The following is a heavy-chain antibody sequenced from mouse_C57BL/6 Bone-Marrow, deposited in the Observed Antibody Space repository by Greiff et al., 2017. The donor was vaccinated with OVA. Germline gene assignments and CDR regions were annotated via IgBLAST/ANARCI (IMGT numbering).Heavy chain of an antibody. V-gene: IGHV1-54*01. Sequence: VQLQESGAELVRPGTSVKVSCKASGYAFTNYLIEWVKQRPGQGLEWIGVINPGSGGTNYNEKFKGKATLTADKSSSTAYMQLSSLTSEDSAVYFWARSGYSNYENAMDYWGQGTSVTVSS. J-gene: IGHJ4*01. CDR1: GYAFTNYL. CDR3: ARSGYSNYENAMDY. CDR2: INPGSGGT. D-gene: IGHD2-5*01.